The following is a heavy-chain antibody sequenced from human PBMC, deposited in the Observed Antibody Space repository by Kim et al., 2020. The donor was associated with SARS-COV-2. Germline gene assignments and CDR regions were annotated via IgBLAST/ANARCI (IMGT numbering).Heavy chain of an antibody. D-gene: IGHD5-12*01. CDR3: ARGSLVATHLPSYYYYGMDV. V-gene: IGHV1-18*01. J-gene: IGHJ6*02. CDR1: GYTFTSYG. CDR2: ISAYNGNT. Sequence: ASVKVSCKASGYTFTSYGISWVRQAPGQGLEWMGWISAYNGNTNYAQKLQGRVTMTTDTSTSTAYMELRSLRSDDTAVYYCARGSLVATHLPSYYYYGMDVWGQGTTVTVSS.